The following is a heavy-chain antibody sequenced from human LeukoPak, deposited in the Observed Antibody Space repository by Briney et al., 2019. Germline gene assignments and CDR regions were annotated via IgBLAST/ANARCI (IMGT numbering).Heavy chain of an antibody. CDR1: GGSISSYY. CDR3: ARAHSSSFNNWFDP. V-gene: IGHV4-59*01. J-gene: IGHJ5*02. CDR2: IYYSGST. D-gene: IGHD6-13*01. Sequence: SETLSLTCTVSGGSISSYYWSWIRQPPGKGLEWIGYIYYSGSTNYNPSLKSRVTISVDTSKNQFSLKLSSVTAADTAVYYCARAHSSSFNNWFDPWGQGTLVTVSS.